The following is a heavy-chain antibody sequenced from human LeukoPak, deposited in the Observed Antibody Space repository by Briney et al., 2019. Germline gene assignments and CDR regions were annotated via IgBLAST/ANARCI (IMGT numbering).Heavy chain of an antibody. D-gene: IGHD6-19*01. J-gene: IGHJ5*02. Sequence: GGSLRLSCVGSGFRFSRYAVRWVRQAPAKGLEWVATIHYIRDGPYYADSVEGRFTISRDDSKNTVYLQMNSLRVEDTAIYYCARCVTGWPNWFAPWGQGTLVTVSS. CDR2: IHYIRDGP. CDR3: ARCVTGWPNWFAP. CDR1: GFRFSRYA. V-gene: IGHV3-23*01.